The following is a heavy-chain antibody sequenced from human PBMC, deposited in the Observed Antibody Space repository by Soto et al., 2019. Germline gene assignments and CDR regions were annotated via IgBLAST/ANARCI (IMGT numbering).Heavy chain of an antibody. CDR3: ARDCIEQLVRGWFDP. V-gene: IGHV1-46*01. CDR2: XXPXGXSX. Sequence: ASVKVSCKASGYTFTSYYMHLVRQAPGQGLEWMXXXXPXGXSXXXXXXFQGRVTMTRDTSTSTVYMELSSLRSEDTAVYYCARDCIEQLVRGWFDPWGQGTLVTVSS. CDR1: GYTFTSYY. J-gene: IGHJ5*02. D-gene: IGHD6-6*01.